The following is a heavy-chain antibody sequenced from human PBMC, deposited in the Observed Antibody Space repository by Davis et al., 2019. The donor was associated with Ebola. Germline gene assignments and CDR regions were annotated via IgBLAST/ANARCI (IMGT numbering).Heavy chain of an antibody. CDR2: ISSSSSTI. CDR3: ASFLGYCSRTSCYRRGYYYYGMDV. CDR1: GFTFSSYS. V-gene: IGHV3-48*02. Sequence: GESLKISCAASGFTFSSYSMNWVRQAPGKGLKWVSYISSSSSTIYYADSVKGRFTISRDNAKNSLYLQMNSLRDEDMAVYYCASFLGYCSRTSCYRRGYYYYGMDVWGQGTTVTVSS. J-gene: IGHJ6*02. D-gene: IGHD2-2*02.